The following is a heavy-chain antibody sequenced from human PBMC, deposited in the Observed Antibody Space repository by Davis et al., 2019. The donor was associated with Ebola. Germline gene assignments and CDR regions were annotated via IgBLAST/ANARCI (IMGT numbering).Heavy chain of an antibody. CDR2: FGTGGDT. D-gene: IGHD2/OR15-2a*01. CDR1: GFSISFHG. V-gene: IGHV3-23*01. Sequence: GESLKISCAPSGFSISFHGMHWVRQAPGKGLEWVSTFGTGGDTYYTDSVKGRFAISRDNSRGTLYLQMNSLRVEDSAIYYCVKDSSNIWFDIWGQGTLVTVSS. J-gene: IGHJ3*02. CDR3: VKDSSNIWFDI.